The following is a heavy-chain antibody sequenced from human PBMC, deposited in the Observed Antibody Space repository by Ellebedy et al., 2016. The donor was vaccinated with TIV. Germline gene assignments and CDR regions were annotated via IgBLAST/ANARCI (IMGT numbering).Heavy chain of an antibody. CDR1: GGTFSSYA. D-gene: IGHD6-19*01. CDR2: IIPILGIA. V-gene: IGHV1-69*04. Sequence: AASVKVSCKASGGTFSSYAISWARQAPGQGLEWMGRIIPILGIANYAQKFQGRVTITADKSTSTAYMELSSLRSEDTAVYYCARDARQWLVLGGWFDPWGQGTLVTVSS. J-gene: IGHJ5*02. CDR3: ARDARQWLVLGGWFDP.